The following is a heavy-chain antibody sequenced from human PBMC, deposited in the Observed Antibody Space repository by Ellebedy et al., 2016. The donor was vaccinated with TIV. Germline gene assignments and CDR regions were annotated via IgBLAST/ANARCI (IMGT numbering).Heavy chain of an antibody. D-gene: IGHD2-2*01. CDR2: INHSGST. J-gene: IGHJ6*02. CDR3: ARVVVPAAMLLYYYYAMDV. V-gene: IGHV4-34*01. Sequence: MPSETLSLTCAVYGGSFSGYSWSWIRQPPGKGLEWIGEINHSGSTSYNPSLKSRVTISVDTSKNPFSLKLSSVTAADTAVYYCARVVVPAAMLLYYYYAMDVWGQGTTVTVSS. CDR1: GGSFSGYS.